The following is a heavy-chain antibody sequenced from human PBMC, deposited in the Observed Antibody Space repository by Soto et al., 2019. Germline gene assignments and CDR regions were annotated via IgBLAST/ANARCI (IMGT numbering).Heavy chain of an antibody. Sequence: GGSLRLSCAASGFTFSSYEMNWVRQAPGKGLEWVSYISSSGSTIYYADSVKGRFTISRDNAKNSLYLQMNSLRAEDTAVYYCGGEHCSSTSCYASQTYGMDVWGQGTTVTVSS. D-gene: IGHD2-2*01. J-gene: IGHJ6*02. V-gene: IGHV3-48*03. CDR3: GGEHCSSTSCYASQTYGMDV. CDR2: ISSSGSTI. CDR1: GFTFSSYE.